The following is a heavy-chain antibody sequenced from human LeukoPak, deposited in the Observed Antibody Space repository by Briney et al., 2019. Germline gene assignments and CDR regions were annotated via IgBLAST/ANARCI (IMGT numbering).Heavy chain of an antibody. CDR3: ARRSKKGIAARRRDAFDI. V-gene: IGHV4-34*01. D-gene: IGHD6-6*01. J-gene: IGHJ3*02. CDR1: GGSFSGYY. CDR2: INHSGST. Sequence: SETLSLTCAVYGGSFSGYYWSWIRQPPGKGLEWIGEINHSGSTNYNPSLKSRVTISVDTSKNQFSLKLSSVTAADTAVYYCARRSKKGIAARRRDAFDIWGQGTMVTVSS.